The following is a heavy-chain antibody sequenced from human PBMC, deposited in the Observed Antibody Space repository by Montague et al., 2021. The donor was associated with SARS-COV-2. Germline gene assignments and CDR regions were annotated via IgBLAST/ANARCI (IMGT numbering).Heavy chain of an antibody. Sequence: SETLSLTCTVSGGSISSSNYYWDWIRQPPGKGLEWIGSIYDSGSTCYXXXLKSRVTISVDTSKNHFSLKLSSVTAADTAVYYCARAKRITIFGVVNEIDYWGQGTLVTVSS. CDR2: IYDSGST. D-gene: IGHD3-3*01. V-gene: IGHV4-39*02. CDR1: GGSISSSNYY. J-gene: IGHJ4*02. CDR3: ARAKRITIFGVVNEIDY.